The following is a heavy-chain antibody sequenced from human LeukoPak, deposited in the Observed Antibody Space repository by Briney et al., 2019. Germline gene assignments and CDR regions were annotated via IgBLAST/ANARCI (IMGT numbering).Heavy chain of an antibody. Sequence: SETLSLTCAVSGGSISSGGYSWSWIRQPPGKGLEWIGRIYTSGSTNYNPSLKSRVTMSVDTSKNQFSLKLSSVTAADTAVYYCAGSYDSSGYYYYFDYWGQGTLVTVSS. CDR1: GGSISSGGYS. V-gene: IGHV4-61*02. CDR3: AGSYDSSGYYYYFDY. CDR2: IYTSGST. D-gene: IGHD3-22*01. J-gene: IGHJ4*02.